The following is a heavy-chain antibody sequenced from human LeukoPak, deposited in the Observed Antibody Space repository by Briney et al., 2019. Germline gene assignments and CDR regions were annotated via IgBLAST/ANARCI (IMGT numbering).Heavy chain of an antibody. D-gene: IGHD3-3*01. CDR3: ESSDFWSGLTWYFDL. CDR1: GFTFSNDW. Sequence: PGGSLRLSCAASGFTFSNDWMSWGRQAPGKGLEWVGRITGITGGGATGFAAPVKGRFTISRDDYKNTLYLQMNSLKTADTAVYYCESSDFWSGLTWYFDLWGRGTLVTVSS. CDR2: ITGITGGGAT. V-gene: IGHV3-15*01. J-gene: IGHJ2*01.